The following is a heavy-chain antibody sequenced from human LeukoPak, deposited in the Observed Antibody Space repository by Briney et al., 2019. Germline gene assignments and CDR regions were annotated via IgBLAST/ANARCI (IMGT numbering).Heavy chain of an antibody. D-gene: IGHD3-22*01. Sequence: SVKVSCKASGGTFSSYAISWVRQAPGQGLEWMGRIIPIFGIANYAQKFQGRVTITADKSTSTAYMELSSLRSEDTAVYYCARQPHMIVVSGGNKDAFDIWGQGTMVTVSS. CDR3: ARQPHMIVVSGGNKDAFDI. V-gene: IGHV1-69*04. CDR2: IIPIFGIA. J-gene: IGHJ3*02. CDR1: GGTFSSYA.